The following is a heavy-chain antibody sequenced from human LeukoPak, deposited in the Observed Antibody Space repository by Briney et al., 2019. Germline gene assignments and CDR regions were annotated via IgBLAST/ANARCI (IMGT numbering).Heavy chain of an antibody. J-gene: IGHJ4*02. V-gene: IGHV1-18*01. CDR1: GYTFTSYG. CDR3: ARVVILQMVVTPYFDY. D-gene: IGHD4-23*01. Sequence: ASVKVSCKASGYTFTSYGISWVRQAPGQGLEWMGWISAYNGNTNYAQKLQGRVTMITDTSTSTAYMELRSLRSDDTAVYYCARVVILQMVVTPYFDYWGQGTLVTVSS. CDR2: ISAYNGNT.